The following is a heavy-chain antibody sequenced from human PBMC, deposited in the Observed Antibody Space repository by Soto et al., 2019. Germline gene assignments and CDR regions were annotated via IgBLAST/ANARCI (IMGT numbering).Heavy chain of an antibody. D-gene: IGHD2-15*01. CDR1: GFTFSSYG. CDR2: ISYDGSNK. V-gene: IGHV3-30*18. J-gene: IGHJ1*01. Sequence: PGGSLRLSCAASGFTFSSYGMHWVRQAPGKGLEWVAVISYDGSNKYYADSVKGRFTISRDNSKNTLYLQMNSLRAEDTAVYYCAKDTGYRSGGSCYGPEAEYFQHWGQGTLVTVSS. CDR3: AKDTGYRSGGSCYGPEAEYFQH.